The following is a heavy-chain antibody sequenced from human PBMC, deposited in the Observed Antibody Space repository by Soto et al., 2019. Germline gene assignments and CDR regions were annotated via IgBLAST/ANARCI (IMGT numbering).Heavy chain of an antibody. CDR2: ISYDGSNK. CDR3: AKQVLWFGELFDY. V-gene: IGHV3-30*18. CDR1: GFTFSSYG. Sequence: SGGSLRLSCAASGFTFSSYGMHWVRQAPGKGLEWVAVISYDGSNKYYADSVKGRFTISRDNSKNTLYLQMNSLRAEDTAVYYCAKQVLWFGELFDYWGQGTLVTVSS. J-gene: IGHJ4*02. D-gene: IGHD3-10*01.